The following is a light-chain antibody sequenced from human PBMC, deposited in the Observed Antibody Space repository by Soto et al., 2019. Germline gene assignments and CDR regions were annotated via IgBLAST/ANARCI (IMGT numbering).Light chain of an antibody. CDR3: PQASIIPIP. J-gene: IGKJ5*01. CDR2: DAS. Sequence: SLSASALSASVGDRVTITCQASQNINNYLNWYQQKPGRAPKLLIYDASNLEAGVPSRFRGSGSGTDFTLTITSLQPEDVAPYCSPQASIIPIPFAHVTLLEIK. CDR1: QNINNY. V-gene: IGKV1-33*01.